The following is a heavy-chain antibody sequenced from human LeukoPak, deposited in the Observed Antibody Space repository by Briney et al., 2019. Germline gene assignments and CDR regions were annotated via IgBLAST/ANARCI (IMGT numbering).Heavy chain of an antibody. D-gene: IGHD4-23*01. Sequence: GGSLRLSCAASGFTFRDYAMHWVRQAPGKGLKWVAVISYDGNNKYYADSVKGRFTISRDNSKNTLYLQMNSLRTEDTAVYYCASDQVGDNPDYWGQGALVTVSS. V-gene: IGHV3-30-3*01. J-gene: IGHJ4*02. CDR2: ISYDGNNK. CDR3: ASDQVGDNPDY. CDR1: GFTFRDYA.